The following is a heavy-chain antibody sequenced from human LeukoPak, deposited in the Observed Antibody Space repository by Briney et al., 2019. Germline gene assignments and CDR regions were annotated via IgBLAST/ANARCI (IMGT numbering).Heavy chain of an antibody. CDR2: ISANNGDT. Sequence: GASVKVSCKASGYTFTSYGISWVRRAPGQGLDSMGWISANNGDTEYAQNLQGRVTMTTDTSTSTAYMEVRSLRSDDTAVYYCARKPTGWAFDIWGQGTMVTVSS. J-gene: IGHJ3*02. V-gene: IGHV1-18*04. CDR1: GYTFTSYG. CDR3: ARKPTGWAFDI. D-gene: IGHD4-17*01.